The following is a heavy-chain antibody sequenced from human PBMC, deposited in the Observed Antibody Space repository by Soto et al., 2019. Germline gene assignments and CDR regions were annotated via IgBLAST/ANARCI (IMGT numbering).Heavy chain of an antibody. CDR1: GFTFSSYG. D-gene: IGHD1-26*01. V-gene: IGHV3-30*18. J-gene: IGHJ4*02. CDR3: AKDIQSGRNHVGADD. CDR2: MSNGGNDE. Sequence: QVQVVESGGGVVQSGSSLRLSCAASGFTFSSYGMHWVRHAPGKVLEWVAVMSNGGNDEYYIDSVKGRFTISRDNSKNPLYLPMNTLSNESTALYYCAKDIQSGRNHVGADDWGQGTLVTVSS.